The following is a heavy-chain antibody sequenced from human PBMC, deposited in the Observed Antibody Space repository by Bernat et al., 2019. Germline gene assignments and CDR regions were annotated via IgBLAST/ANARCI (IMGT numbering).Heavy chain of an antibody. CDR1: GFTFSSYG. J-gene: IGHJ6*03. CDR3: AKGWNPYYYYYYMDV. CDR2: ISYDGSNK. Sequence: QVQLVESGGGMVQPGRSLRLSCAASGFTFSSYGMHWVRQAPGKGLEWVAVISYDGSNKYYADSVKGRFTISRDNSKNTLYLQMNSLRAEDTAVYYCAKGWNPYYYYYYMDVWGKGTTVTVSS. D-gene: IGHD1-1*01. V-gene: IGHV3-30*18.